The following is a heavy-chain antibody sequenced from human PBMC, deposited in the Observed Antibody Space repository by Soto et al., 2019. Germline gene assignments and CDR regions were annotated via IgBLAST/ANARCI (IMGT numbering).Heavy chain of an antibody. CDR3: AKVRGFGEQQLVRRRQYYYYGMDV. V-gene: IGHV3-23*01. Sequence: PGGSLRLSCAASGFTFGDYAMRWVRQAPGKGLEWVSAISGSGGSTYYADSVKGRFTISRDNSKNTLYLQMNSLRAEDTAVYYCAKVRGFGEQQLVRRRQYYYYGMDVWGRETTVTVSS. D-gene: IGHD6-13*01. CDR1: GFTFGDYA. CDR2: ISGSGGST. J-gene: IGHJ6*02.